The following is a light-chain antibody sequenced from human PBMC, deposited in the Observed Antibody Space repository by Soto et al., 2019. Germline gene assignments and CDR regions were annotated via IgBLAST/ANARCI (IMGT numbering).Light chain of an antibody. J-gene: IGKJ2*01. CDR2: GAS. CDR3: QHYGTSRT. CDR1: QSVSSSY. Sequence: ELVLTQSPGTLSLSPGERATLSCRASQSVSSSYLAWYQQQPAQAPRLLIYGASSRATGIPDRFSGSGSEADFTLTISRLEPEDFAVYYCQHYGTSRTFGQGTKLEIK. V-gene: IGKV3-20*01.